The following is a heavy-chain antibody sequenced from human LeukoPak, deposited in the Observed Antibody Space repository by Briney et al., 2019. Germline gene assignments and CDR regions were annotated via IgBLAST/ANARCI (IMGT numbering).Heavy chain of an antibody. CDR3: ARGLYRLPWFDP. V-gene: IGHV1-69*05. CDR1: GCTFSSYA. CDR2: IIAIFGTA. Sequence: SVNVSCKASGCTFSSYAISWVRQPPGQGLEWMGGIIAIFGTANDAQKFQGRVTITTDESTSTAYMELSSLRSEDTAVYYCARGLYRLPWFDPWGQGSLVTVSS. J-gene: IGHJ5*02. D-gene: IGHD2-2*02.